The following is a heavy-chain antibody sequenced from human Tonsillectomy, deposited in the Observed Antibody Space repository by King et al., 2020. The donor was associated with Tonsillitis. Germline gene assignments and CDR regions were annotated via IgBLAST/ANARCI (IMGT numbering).Heavy chain of an antibody. V-gene: IGHV5-51*01. CDR2: IYPGDSDT. D-gene: IGHD3-22*01. J-gene: IGHJ5*02. CDR3: ARLRPYYYDSSGEAGWLDP. Sequence: VQLVESGAEVKKPGESLKISCKGSGYSFTSYWIGWVRQMPGKGLEWMGIIYPGDSDTRYSPSFQGQVTIAADKSISTAYLQWSSLKASDTAMYYCARLRPYYYDSSGEAGWLDPWGQGTLVTVSS. CDR1: GYSFTSYW.